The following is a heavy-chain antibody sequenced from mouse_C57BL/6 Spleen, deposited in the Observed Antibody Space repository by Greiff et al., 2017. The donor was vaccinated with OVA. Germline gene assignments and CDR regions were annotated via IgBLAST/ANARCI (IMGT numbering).Heavy chain of an antibody. CDR3: ARGGYYGSSYGRLGY. V-gene: IGHV1-53*01. CDR1: GYTFTSYW. CDR2: INPSNGGT. D-gene: IGHD1-1*01. Sequence: QVQLQQPGTELVKPGASVKLSCKASGYTFTSYWMHWVKQRPGQGLEWIGNINPSNGGTNYNAKFKSKATLTVDKASSTAYMQLSSLKSEDSAVYYCARGGYYGSSYGRLGYWGQGTTLTVAS. J-gene: IGHJ2*01.